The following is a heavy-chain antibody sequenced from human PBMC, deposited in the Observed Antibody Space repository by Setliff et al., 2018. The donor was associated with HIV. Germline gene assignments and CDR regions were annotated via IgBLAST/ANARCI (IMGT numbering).Heavy chain of an antibody. Sequence: GASVKVSCRASGYTFTGYYMHWVRQAPGQGLEWMGWINPNNGGTNYAQKFQGRVTMTRDTSISTAYMELSRLRSDDTAVYYCAVIKDGDYAFPFDYWGQGTLVTVSS. CDR3: AVIKDGDYAFPFDY. D-gene: IGHD4-17*01. V-gene: IGHV1-2*02. CDR2: INPNNGGT. CDR1: GYTFTGYY. J-gene: IGHJ4*02.